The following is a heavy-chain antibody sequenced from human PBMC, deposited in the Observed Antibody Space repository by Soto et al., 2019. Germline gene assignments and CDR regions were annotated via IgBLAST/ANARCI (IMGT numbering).Heavy chain of an antibody. V-gene: IGHV4-39*01. CDR3: ARHGGVDSYRSYHHYALAG. Sequence: SETLSLTCTVSGGSMSSSSSYYWGWIRQPPGKGLEWIGTISYSGTTYYNPTLKSRVTISVDTSKNHCSLKLSPLTAADTAVYYCARHGGVDSYRSYHHYALAGWGEGTTVTV. CDR2: ISYSGTT. D-gene: IGHD5-18*01. J-gene: IGHJ6*02. CDR1: GGSMSSSSSYY.